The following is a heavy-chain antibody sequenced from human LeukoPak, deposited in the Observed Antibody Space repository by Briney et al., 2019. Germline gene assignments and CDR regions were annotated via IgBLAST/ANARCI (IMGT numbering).Heavy chain of an antibody. J-gene: IGHJ4*02. CDR3: SRGYSGGFDY. CDR2: ISSDGTSP. V-gene: IGHV3-74*01. D-gene: IGHD2-15*01. Sequence: GGSLRLSCAASGFTLSSYWMHWVRQAPGKGLVWVSGISSDGTSPIYADSVKGRFTISRDNAKKTLYLQMNSLRAEDTAVYYCSRGYSGGFDYWGQGTLVTVSS. CDR1: GFTLSSYW.